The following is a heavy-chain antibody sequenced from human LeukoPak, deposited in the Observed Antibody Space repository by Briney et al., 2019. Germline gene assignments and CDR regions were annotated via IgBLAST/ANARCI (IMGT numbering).Heavy chain of an antibody. Sequence: PSETLSLTCTVSGGSISSGGYYWSWIRQHPGKGLEWIGYIYYSGSTYYNPSLKSRVTISVDTSKNQFSLKLSSVTAADTAMYYCARLRYFDWLLSRHFDYWGQGTLVTVSS. CDR2: IYYSGST. CDR3: ARLRYFDWLLSRHFDY. J-gene: IGHJ4*02. CDR1: GGSISSGGYY. D-gene: IGHD3-9*01. V-gene: IGHV4-31*03.